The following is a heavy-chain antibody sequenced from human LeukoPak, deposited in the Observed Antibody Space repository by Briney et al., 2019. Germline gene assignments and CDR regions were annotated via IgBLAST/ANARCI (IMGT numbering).Heavy chain of an antibody. CDR1: GYTFTGYY. D-gene: IGHD3-10*01. J-gene: IGHJ4*02. V-gene: IGHV1-8*02. Sequence: ASVKVSCKASGYTFTGYYMHWVRQAPGQGLEWMGWINPNSGNTGYAQKFQGRVTMTRNTSISTAYMELSSLRSEDTAVYYCARSYGSGSYEFENWGQGTLVTVSS. CDR2: INPNSGNT. CDR3: ARSYGSGSYEFEN.